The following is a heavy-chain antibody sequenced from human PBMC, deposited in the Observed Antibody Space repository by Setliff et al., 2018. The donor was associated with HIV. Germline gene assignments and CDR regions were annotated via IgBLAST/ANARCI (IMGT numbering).Heavy chain of an antibody. V-gene: IGHV3-30*02. Sequence: GGSLRLSCAASGFIFNNHGMHWVRQAPGKGLEWVTFIRYDGSDKYYTDSVKGRFTISRDNSKNTVYLQMNSLRAEDTAVYYCAKDPWHCSSNSCPMYFYYMDVWGKGTTVTVSS. CDR1: GFIFNNHG. CDR2: IRYDGSDK. CDR3: AKDPWHCSSNSCPMYFYYMDV. J-gene: IGHJ6*03. D-gene: IGHD2-2*01.